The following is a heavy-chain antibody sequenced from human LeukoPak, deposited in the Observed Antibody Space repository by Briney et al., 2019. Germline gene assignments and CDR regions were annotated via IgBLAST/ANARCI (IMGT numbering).Heavy chain of an antibody. D-gene: IGHD3-10*01. V-gene: IGHV4-31*03. CDR2: IYDNDNT. CDR1: GASISNGGYY. CDR3: ARDGTPLWGSGTYYSSY. J-gene: IGHJ4*02. Sequence: NPSETLSLTCTVSGASISNGGYYWSWIRQHPGRGLEWIGYIYDNDNTYYNPSLKSRVTILVDTSKNQFSLKLTSLTAADTAVYYCARDGTPLWGSGTYYSSYWGQGTLVTVSS.